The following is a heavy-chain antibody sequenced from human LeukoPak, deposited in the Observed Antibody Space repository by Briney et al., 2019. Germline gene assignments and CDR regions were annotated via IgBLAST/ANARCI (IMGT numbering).Heavy chain of an antibody. CDR2: INHSGST. CDR3: ARRRRYSSSWFSGFLDY. CDR1: GGSFSGYY. V-gene: IGHV4-34*01. J-gene: IGHJ4*02. D-gene: IGHD6-13*01. Sequence: SETLSLTCAVSGGSFSGYYWSWIRQPPGKGLEWIGEINHSGSTNCNPSLKSRVTISVDTSKNQFSLKLSSVTAADTAVYYCARRRRYSSSWFSGFLDYWGQGTLVTVSS.